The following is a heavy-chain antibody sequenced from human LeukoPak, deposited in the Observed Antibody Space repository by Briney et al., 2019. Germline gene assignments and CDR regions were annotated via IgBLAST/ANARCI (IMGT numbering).Heavy chain of an antibody. Sequence: SETLSLTCTVSGGSISNYYWSWIRQPAGKGLEWIGRIYTSGSTNYNPSLKSRVTMSVDTSKNQFSLKLSSVTAADTAVYYCARDLYNYDSSGYYYWYFDLWGRGTLVTVSS. CDR1: GGSISNYY. CDR3: ARDLYNYDSSGYYYWYFDL. D-gene: IGHD3-22*01. CDR2: IYTSGST. J-gene: IGHJ2*01. V-gene: IGHV4-4*07.